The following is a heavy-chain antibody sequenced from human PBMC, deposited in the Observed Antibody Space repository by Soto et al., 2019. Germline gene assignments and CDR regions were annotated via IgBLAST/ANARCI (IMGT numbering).Heavy chain of an antibody. CDR3: ASRARVGSGYWYYFDY. Sequence: GGSLRLSCAASGFTFSSYAMSWVRQAPGKGLEWVSSIGSSSSYIYYADSVKGRFTISRDNAKISLYLQMNSLRAEDTAVYYCASRARVGSGYWYYFDYWGQGTLVTVSS. J-gene: IGHJ4*02. D-gene: IGHD3-22*01. CDR1: GFTFSSYA. V-gene: IGHV3-21*01. CDR2: IGSSSSYI.